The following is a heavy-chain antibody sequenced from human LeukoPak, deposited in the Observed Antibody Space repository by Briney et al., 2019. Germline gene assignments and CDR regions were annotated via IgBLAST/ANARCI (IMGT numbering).Heavy chain of an antibody. Sequence: GGSLRVSCAASGFTFDNYRMSWVRQAPGKGLEWVSTVNADGGNTYYADSVKGRFTISRDNSKSTLILQMNSLRVEDTALYYCTKRVKYGGTWDHFADWGQGTLVTVSS. CDR2: VNADGGNT. D-gene: IGHD1-26*01. V-gene: IGHV3-23*01. CDR3: TKRVKYGGTWDHFAD. J-gene: IGHJ4*02. CDR1: GFTFDNYR.